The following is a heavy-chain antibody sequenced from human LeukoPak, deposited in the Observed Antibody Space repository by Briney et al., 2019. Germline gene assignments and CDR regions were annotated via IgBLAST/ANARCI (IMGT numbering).Heavy chain of an antibody. J-gene: IGHJ4*02. CDR3: ARDYYDSSGYYYFDY. V-gene: IGHV3-11*04. CDR2: ISSSGSTI. D-gene: IGHD3-22*01. Sequence: GGSLRLSCAASGYTFSDYYMSWIRQAPGKGLEWVSYISSSGSTIYYADSVKGRFTISRDNAKNSLYLQMNSLRAEDTAVYYCARDYYDSSGYYYFDYWGQGTLVTVSS. CDR1: GYTFSDYY.